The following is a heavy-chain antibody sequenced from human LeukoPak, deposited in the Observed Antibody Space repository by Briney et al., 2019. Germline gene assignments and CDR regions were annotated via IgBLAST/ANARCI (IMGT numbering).Heavy chain of an antibody. CDR2: ISSSSSYI. Sequence: GGSLRLSCAASGFTFSSYSMNWVRQAPGKRLEWVSSISSSSSYIYYADSVKGRFTISRDNAKNSLYLQMNSLRAEDTAVYYCARDTGTEFDYWGQGTLVTVSS. D-gene: IGHD2-8*02. CDR1: GFTFSSYS. J-gene: IGHJ4*02. V-gene: IGHV3-21*01. CDR3: ARDTGTEFDY.